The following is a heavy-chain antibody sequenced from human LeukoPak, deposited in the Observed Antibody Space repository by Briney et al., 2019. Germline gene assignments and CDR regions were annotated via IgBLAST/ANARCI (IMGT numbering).Heavy chain of an antibody. CDR3: ARGGGYSYGSFDY. CDR1: GFTFSSYW. D-gene: IGHD5-18*01. CDR2: IKQDGSEK. J-gene: IGHJ4*02. V-gene: IGHV3-7*01. Sequence: GGSLRLSCAASGFTFSSYWMSWVRQAPGKGLEWVANIKQDGSEKYYVDSVKGRFTISRDNSKNTLYLQMNSLRAEDTAVYYCARGGGYSYGSFDYWGQGTLVTVSS.